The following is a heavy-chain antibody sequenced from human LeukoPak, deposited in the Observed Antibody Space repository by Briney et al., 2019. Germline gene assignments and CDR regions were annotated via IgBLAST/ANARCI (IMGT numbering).Heavy chain of an antibody. V-gene: IGHV4-59*01. CDR2: IYYSGST. J-gene: IGHJ5*02. CDR1: GGSNSSYY. Sequence: SETLSLTCTVSGGSNSSYYWSWIQQPPGKGLEWIGYIYYSGSTNYNPSLKSRVTISVDMSKNQFSLKLSSVTAADTAVYYCARVAEAWFDPWGQGTLVAVSS. CDR3: ARVAEAWFDP.